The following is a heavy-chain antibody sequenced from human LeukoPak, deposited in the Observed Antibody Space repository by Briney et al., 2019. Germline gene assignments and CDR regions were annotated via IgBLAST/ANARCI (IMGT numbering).Heavy chain of an antibody. CDR2: IYYSGST. CDR1: GGSISSYY. D-gene: IGHD5-12*01. V-gene: IGHV4-59*01. J-gene: IGHJ3*02. Sequence: PSETLSLTCTVSGGSISSYYWSWIRQPPGKGLEWIGYIYYSGSTNYNPSLKSRVTISVDTSENQFSLKLSSVTAADTAVYYCARDLKGGYATAAFDIWGQGTMVTVSS. CDR3: ARDLKGGYATAAFDI.